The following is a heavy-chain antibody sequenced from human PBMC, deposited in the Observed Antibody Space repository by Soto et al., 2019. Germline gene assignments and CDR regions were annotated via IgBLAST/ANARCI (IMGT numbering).Heavy chain of an antibody. CDR3: ARGRLAGNGFDS. J-gene: IGHJ5*01. D-gene: IGHD6-19*01. CDR2: MNPIGGNT. CDR1: GYTFTSYD. Sequence: QVQLVQSGAEVKKPGASVKVSCKASGYTFTSYDINWVRQATGQGLEWMGWMNPIGGNTGYAQKFQGRVTMTRNTSISTAYTELSSMRSRDPAVDYCARGRLAGNGFDSWGQGTLVTVSS. V-gene: IGHV1-8*01.